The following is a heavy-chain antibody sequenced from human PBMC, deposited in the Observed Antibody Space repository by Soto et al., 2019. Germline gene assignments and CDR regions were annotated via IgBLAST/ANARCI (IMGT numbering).Heavy chain of an antibody. D-gene: IGHD6-13*01. Sequence: QVQLVESGGGVVQPGRSLRLSCAASGFTFSTYGRHWVRQAPGKGLEWVAVISYDGTNKYYADSVKGQFTISRDNSKNTPYLQMNSLRAKETAVYYCAKERNSSRSRDFDYWGKGTLVTVSS. J-gene: IGHJ4*02. CDR3: AKERNSSRSRDFDY. CDR1: GFTFSTYG. V-gene: IGHV3-30*18. CDR2: ISYDGTNK.